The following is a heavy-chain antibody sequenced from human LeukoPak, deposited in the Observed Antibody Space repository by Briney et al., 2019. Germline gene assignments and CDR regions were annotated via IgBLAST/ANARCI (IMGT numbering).Heavy chain of an antibody. V-gene: IGHV4-59*01. Sequence: SETLSLTCTVSGGSISSYYWSWIRQPPGKGLEWIGYIYYSGSTNYNPFLKSRVTISVDTSKNQFSLKLSSVTAADTAVYYCAREAIQRGSYFDYWGQGTLVTVSS. CDR3: AREAIQRGSYFDY. J-gene: IGHJ4*02. CDR2: IYYSGST. D-gene: IGHD2-2*01. CDR1: GGSISSYY.